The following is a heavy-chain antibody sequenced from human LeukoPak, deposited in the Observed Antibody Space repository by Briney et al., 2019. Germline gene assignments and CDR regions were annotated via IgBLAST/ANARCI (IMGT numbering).Heavy chain of an antibody. D-gene: IGHD1/OR15-1a*01. Sequence: SETLSLTCTVSGGSISSSTYYWAWIRQSPGKGLEWIGSITYSGSTYYNPSLESRVTISVDTSKNQFSLKLSSVTAADTAVYYCATGTGWHDAFDIWGQGTMVTVSS. CDR3: ATGTGWHDAFDI. J-gene: IGHJ3*02. CDR2: ITYSGST. CDR1: GGSISSSTYY. V-gene: IGHV4-39*07.